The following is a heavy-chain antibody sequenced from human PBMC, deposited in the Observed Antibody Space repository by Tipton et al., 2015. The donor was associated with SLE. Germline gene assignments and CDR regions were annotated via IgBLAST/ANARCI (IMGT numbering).Heavy chain of an antibody. D-gene: IGHD3-10*01. Sequence: LRLSCAVYGGSFSGYYWSWIRQPPGKGLEWIGEINHSGSTNYNPSLKSRVTISVDTSKNQFSLKLRSVTVADTAIYYCARTTYYGSADFWGRGTLVTVSS. CDR1: GGSFSGYY. J-gene: IGHJ4*02. CDR2: INHSGST. CDR3: ARTTYYGSADF. V-gene: IGHV4-34*01.